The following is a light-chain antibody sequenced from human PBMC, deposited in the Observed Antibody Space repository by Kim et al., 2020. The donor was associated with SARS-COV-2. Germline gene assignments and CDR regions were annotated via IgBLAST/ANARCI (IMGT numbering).Light chain of an antibody. CDR2: KAS. J-gene: IGKJ1*01. V-gene: IGKV1-5*03. Sequence: ASVGERVNRTCRGSQTVGTCLAWYQQKPGKAPNLLIYKASSLQGGVPSRFSGSGSGTDFTLTISSLQPDDFATYHCHQYSGYSQTFGQGTTVDIK. CDR3: HQYSGYSQT. CDR1: QTVGTC.